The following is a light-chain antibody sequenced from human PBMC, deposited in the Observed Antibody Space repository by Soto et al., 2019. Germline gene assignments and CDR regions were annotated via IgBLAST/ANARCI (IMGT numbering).Light chain of an antibody. CDR3: CSFASRNTYV. Sequence: QSALTQPASVSGSPLQSIAISCTGTSSDVGAYNHVSWYQQHPGKAPELMIFDVSNRPSGVSDRFSGSKSGNTASLTISGLQAEDEADYYCCSFASRNTYVFGSGTKVTVL. V-gene: IGLV2-14*01. J-gene: IGLJ1*01. CDR2: DVS. CDR1: SSDVGAYNH.